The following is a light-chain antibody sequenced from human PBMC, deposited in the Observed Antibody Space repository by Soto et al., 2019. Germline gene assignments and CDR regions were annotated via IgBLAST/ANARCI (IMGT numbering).Light chain of an antibody. CDR2: DAS. CDR1: QSISSW. CDR3: QQYNTYST. J-gene: IGKJ5*01. V-gene: IGKV1-5*01. Sequence: EIQVTQSPSTLSASVGDRVTLTCRASQSISSWLAWYQQKPGKAPKALIYDASTLRSGVPSRFSGGGSGTEFTLTISSVQPDDFATYYCQQYNTYSTFGQGTRLEI.